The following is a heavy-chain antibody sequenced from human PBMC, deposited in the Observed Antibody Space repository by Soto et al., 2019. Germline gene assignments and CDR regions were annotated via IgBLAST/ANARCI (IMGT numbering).Heavy chain of an antibody. J-gene: IGHJ4*02. D-gene: IGHD3-3*01. CDR1: GGSCSGYY. Sequence: PSETLSLTCAVYGGSCSGYYWSWIRQPPGKGLEWIGSIYYSGSTYYNPSLKSRVTISVDTSKNQFSLKLSSVTAADTAVYYCARVGYYDFWSGYYSFDYWGQGTLVTVSS. CDR3: ARVGYYDFWSGYYSFDY. V-gene: IGHV4-34*01. CDR2: IYYSGST.